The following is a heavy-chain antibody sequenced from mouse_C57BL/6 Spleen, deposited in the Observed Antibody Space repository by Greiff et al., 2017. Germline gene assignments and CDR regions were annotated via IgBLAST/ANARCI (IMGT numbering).Heavy chain of an antibody. CDR3: ARDVSNYDAMDY. D-gene: IGHD2-5*01. Sequence: QVQLKESGAELARPGASVKLSCKASGYTFTSYGISWVKQRTGQGLEWIGEIYPRSGNTYYNEKFKGEATLTAAKSSSPAYMELRSLTSEDSAVYFGARDVSNYDAMDYWGQGTSVTVSS. J-gene: IGHJ4*01. CDR2: IYPRSGNT. V-gene: IGHV1-81*01. CDR1: GYTFTSYG.